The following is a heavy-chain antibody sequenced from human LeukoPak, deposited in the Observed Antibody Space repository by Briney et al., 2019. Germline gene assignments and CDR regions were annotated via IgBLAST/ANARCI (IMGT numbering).Heavy chain of an antibody. J-gene: IGHJ4*02. V-gene: IGHV3-21*01. CDR3: ARAKSSSSWHDY. D-gene: IGHD6-13*01. Sequence: PGGSLRLSCAASGFTFSSYSMNWVRQAPGKGLDWVSSISSSSSYIYYADSVKGRFTISRDNAKNSLYLQMNSLRAEDTAVYYCARAKSSSSWHDYWGQGTLVTVSS. CDR1: GFTFSSYS. CDR2: ISSSSSYI.